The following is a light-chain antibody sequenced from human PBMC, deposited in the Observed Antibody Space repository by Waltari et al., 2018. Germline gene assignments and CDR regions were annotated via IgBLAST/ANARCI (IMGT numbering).Light chain of an antibody. CDR1: QTIISY. J-gene: IGKJ2*01. CDR3: QQSYRTPYT. CDR2: AAS. V-gene: IGKV1-39*01. Sequence: DIQMTQSPSSLSASVGDTVTITYRASQTIISYLSWYQQRPGKAPKPLIYAASTLQSEVPSRFSGSGSGTDFTLTISSLQPEDFASYYCQQSYRTPYTFGQGTKLESK.